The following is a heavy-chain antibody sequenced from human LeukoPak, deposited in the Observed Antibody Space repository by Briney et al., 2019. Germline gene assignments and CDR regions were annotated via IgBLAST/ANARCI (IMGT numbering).Heavy chain of an antibody. D-gene: IGHD3-22*01. Sequence: GGSLRLSCAASGFTFSSYGMHWVRQAPGKGLEWVAVISYDGSNKYYADSVKGRFTISRDNSKNTLYLQMNSLRAEDTAVYYCAKAPYSYDSSGYYNYWGQGTLVAVSS. J-gene: IGHJ4*02. CDR3: AKAPYSYDSSGYYNY. CDR1: GFTFSSYG. CDR2: ISYDGSNK. V-gene: IGHV3-30*18.